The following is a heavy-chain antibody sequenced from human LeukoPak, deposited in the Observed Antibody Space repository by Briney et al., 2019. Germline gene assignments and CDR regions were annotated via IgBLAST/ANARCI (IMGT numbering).Heavy chain of an antibody. Sequence: GESLKIFCQGSGYSFTNYWIGWVRQMPGKGLEWMAFINPGDSDTRYSPSFQGHVTISVDKSINTAYLQWGSLKASDTAMYYCARQGDAVVTDVWGQGTTVIVSS. CDR1: GYSFTNYW. J-gene: IGHJ6*02. CDR3: ARQGDAVVTDV. CDR2: INPGDSDT. V-gene: IGHV5-51*01. D-gene: IGHD4-23*01.